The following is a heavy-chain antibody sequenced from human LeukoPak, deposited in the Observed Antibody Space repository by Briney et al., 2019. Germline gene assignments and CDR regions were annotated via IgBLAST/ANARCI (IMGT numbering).Heavy chain of an antibody. D-gene: IGHD3-22*01. CDR2: IYPGDSDT. CDR3: ARGPIYYDTSGYYFYY. J-gene: IGHJ4*02. V-gene: IGHV5-51*01. Sequence: GESLKISCKGSGYTFTNYWIAWVRQMPGKGLEWMGIIYPGDSDTRYSPSFQGQVTISADKSISTAYLQWSSLKASDTAMYYCARGPIYYDTSGYYFYYWGQGTLVTVSS. CDR1: GYTFTNYW.